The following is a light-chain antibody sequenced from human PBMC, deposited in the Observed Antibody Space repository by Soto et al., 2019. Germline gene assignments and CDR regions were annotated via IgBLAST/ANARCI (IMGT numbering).Light chain of an antibody. Sequence: EVVMTQSPFTLSVSPGERATLSCGASQTVTSNYLAWYQQKPGQAPRLLIYDASSRATGIPDRFSGGGSGTDFTLTISRLEPEDFAVYYCQQFSSYPLTFGGGTKVDIK. CDR2: DAS. V-gene: IGKV3-20*01. CDR3: QQFSSYPLT. J-gene: IGKJ4*01. CDR1: QTVTSNY.